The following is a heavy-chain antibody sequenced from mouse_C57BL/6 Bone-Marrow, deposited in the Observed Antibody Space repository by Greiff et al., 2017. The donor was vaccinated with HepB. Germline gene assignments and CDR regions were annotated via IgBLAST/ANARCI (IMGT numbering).Heavy chain of an antibody. CDR3: ARRDYYGSRRDWFAY. CDR1: GFSLTSYG. J-gene: IGHJ2*01. D-gene: IGHD1-1*01. Sequence: QVQLQQSGPGLVQPSQSLSITCTVSGFSLTSYGVHWVRQSPGKGLEWLGVIWSGGSTDYNAAFISRLSISKDNSKSQVFFKMNSLQADDTAIYYCARRDYYGSRRDWFAYWGQGTTLTVSS. CDR2: IWSGGST. V-gene: IGHV2-2*01.